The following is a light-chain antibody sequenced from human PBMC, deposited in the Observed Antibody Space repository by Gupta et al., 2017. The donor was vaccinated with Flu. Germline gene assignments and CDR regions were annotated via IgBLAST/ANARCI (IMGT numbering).Light chain of an antibody. Sequence: EIVMTQSPATLSVSPGERATLSCRASQNVNSNLAWYQQNPGQAPRLLIDGASNRATSIPARFSGRGSGTDFTLTISSLQSEDFAVYYCQQYDSWPPATFGQGTKVEIK. V-gene: IGKV3-15*01. J-gene: IGKJ1*01. CDR2: GAS. CDR1: QNVNSN. CDR3: QQYDSWPPAT.